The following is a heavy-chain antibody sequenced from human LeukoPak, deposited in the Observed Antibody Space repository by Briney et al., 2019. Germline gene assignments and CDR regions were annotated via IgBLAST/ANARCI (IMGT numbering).Heavy chain of an antibody. CDR3: AKWGDYDVLTGYYVPDY. J-gene: IGHJ4*02. V-gene: IGHV3-23*01. CDR2: IFGRGGST. Sequence: GGPLRISCAASGFTFSNYAMSWVRPPPGKGHARVSAIFGRGGSTYHADSVKGRFTVSRDSSKSTLYLQMNILRAEDTALYYCAKWGDYDVLTGYYVPDYWGQGTLVTVSS. D-gene: IGHD3-9*01. CDR1: GFTFSNYA.